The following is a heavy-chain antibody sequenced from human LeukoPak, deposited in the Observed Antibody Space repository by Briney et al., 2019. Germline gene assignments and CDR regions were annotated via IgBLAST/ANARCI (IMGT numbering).Heavy chain of an antibody. D-gene: IGHD4-17*01. J-gene: IGHJ4*02. V-gene: IGHV1-18*01. CDR2: ISAYDGST. Sequence: ASVKVSCKASGYTFTSHGISWVRQAPGQGLERMGWISAYDGSTKYTEQLQGRVTMTTDTSTSRAYMELRSLRFDDTAVYFCARDRAPTTRGIDYWGQGTLVTVSS. CDR1: GYTFTSHG. CDR3: ARDRAPTTRGIDY.